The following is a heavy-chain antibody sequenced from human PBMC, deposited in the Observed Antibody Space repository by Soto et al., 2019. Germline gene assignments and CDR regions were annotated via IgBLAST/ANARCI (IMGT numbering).Heavy chain of an antibody. D-gene: IGHD3-10*01. V-gene: IGHV3-15*01. CDR1: GFTFSNAW. CDR3: TAFSLYYGSGSYYSAKTPDSYYYYMDV. Sequence: GGSLRLSCAASGFTFSNAWMSWVRQAPGKGLEWVGRIKSKTDGGTTDYAAPVKGRFTISRDDSKNTQYLQMNSLKTEDTAVYYCTAFSLYYGSGSYYSAKTPDSYYYYMDVWGKGTTVTVSS. J-gene: IGHJ6*03. CDR2: IKSKTDGGTT.